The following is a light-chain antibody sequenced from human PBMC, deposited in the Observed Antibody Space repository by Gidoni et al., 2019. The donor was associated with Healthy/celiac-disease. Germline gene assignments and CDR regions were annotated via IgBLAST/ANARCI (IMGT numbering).Light chain of an antibody. J-gene: IGKJ1*01. CDR2: AAS. Sequence: DIQMTQSPSSLSASVGDRVTITCRASQSISSYLNWYQQKPGKAPKLLIYAASSLQSGVPSRFSGSGSGTDFTLTISSLQPAAFATYYCQPSYSTPRTFGQGTKVEIK. V-gene: IGKV1-39*01. CDR3: QPSYSTPRT. CDR1: QSISSY.